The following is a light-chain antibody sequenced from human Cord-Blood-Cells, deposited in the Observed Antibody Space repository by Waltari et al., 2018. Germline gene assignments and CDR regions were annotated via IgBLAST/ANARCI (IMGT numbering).Light chain of an antibody. V-gene: IGLV1-36*01. J-gene: IGLJ3*02. CDR1: SSNIGNNA. CDR3: AAWDDSLNGPV. CDR2: YDD. Sequence: QSVLTQPPSVSEAPRQRVTISCSGSSSNIGNNAVNWYQQLPGKAPNLLIDYDDLRPSGVSDRFSGSKSGTSASLAISGLQSEDEADYYCAAWDDSLNGPVFGGGTKLTVL.